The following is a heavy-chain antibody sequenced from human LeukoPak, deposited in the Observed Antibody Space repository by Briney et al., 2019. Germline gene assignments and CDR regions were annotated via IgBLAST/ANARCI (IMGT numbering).Heavy chain of an antibody. CDR1: GFTLSNHW. Sequence: GGSLRLSCAASGFTLSNHWMTWVRQVPGRGPEWVANVNRDGSETYYLDSVKGRFTISKDNAKNSLYLQTNSLRAEDTALYHCARNNGMDAWGQGTTVIVSS. CDR3: ARNNGMDA. V-gene: IGHV3-7*03. J-gene: IGHJ6*02. CDR2: VNRDGSET.